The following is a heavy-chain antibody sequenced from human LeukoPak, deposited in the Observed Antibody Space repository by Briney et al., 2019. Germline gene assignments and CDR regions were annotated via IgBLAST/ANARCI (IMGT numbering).Heavy chain of an antibody. CDR1: GGSLGNYY. D-gene: IGHD6-19*01. J-gene: IGHJ4*02. CDR2: IYPTGHT. Sequence: SETLSLTCTVSGGSLGNYYWSWIRQPAGKGLEWIGRIYPTGHTHYNPSLKSRVTMSVDTSKNQFSLKMTSLTAADTAVYYCARITDPDYRSGWSGADYWGRGTQVTVSS. CDR3: ARITDPDYRSGWSGADY. V-gene: IGHV4-4*07.